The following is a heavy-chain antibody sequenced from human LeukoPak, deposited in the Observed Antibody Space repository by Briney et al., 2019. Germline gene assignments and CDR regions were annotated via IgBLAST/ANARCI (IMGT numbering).Heavy chain of an antibody. V-gene: IGHV1-2*04. CDR1: GYTFTGYY. CDR2: INPNSGGT. Sequence: GASVKVSCKASGYTFTGYYMHWVRQAPGQGLEWMGWINPNSGGTNYAQKFQGWVTMTRDTSISTAYMELSSLRSEDTAVYYCARVTMYRGYDYWGQGTLVTVSS. CDR3: ARVTMYRGYDY. J-gene: IGHJ4*02. D-gene: IGHD4/OR15-4a*01.